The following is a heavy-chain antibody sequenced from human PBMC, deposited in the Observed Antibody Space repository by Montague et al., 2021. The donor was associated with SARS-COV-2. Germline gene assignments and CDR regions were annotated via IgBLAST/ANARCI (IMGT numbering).Heavy chain of an antibody. J-gene: IGHJ6*02. CDR3: ARMPVLLWFGELGYYGMDV. CDR1: GFSLSTSGMC. Sequence: PALVKPTQTLTLTCTFSGFSLSTSGMCVSWIRQPPGKALEWLALIDWDDDKYYSTSLKTRLTISKDTSKNQLVLTMTNMDPVDTATYYCARMPVLLWFGELGYYGMDVWGQGTTVTVSS. D-gene: IGHD3-10*01. CDR2: IDWDDDK. V-gene: IGHV2-70*01.